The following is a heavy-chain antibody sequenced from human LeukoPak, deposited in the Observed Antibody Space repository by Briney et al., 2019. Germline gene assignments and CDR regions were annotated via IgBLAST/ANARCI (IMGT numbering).Heavy chain of an antibody. V-gene: IGHV1-2*02. Sequence: ASVKVSCKASGYTFTGYYIYWVRQALGQGLEWMGWINPNSGGTNYAQKFQGRVTMTREMSISTAYMELSRLRSDDTAVYYCARGQQLASNWGQGTLVTVSS. J-gene: IGHJ4*02. CDR2: INPNSGGT. D-gene: IGHD6-13*01. CDR3: ARGQQLASN. CDR1: GYTFTGYY.